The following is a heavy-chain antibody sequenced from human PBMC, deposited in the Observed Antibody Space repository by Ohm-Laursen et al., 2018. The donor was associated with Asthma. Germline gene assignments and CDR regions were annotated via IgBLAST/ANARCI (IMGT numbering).Heavy chain of an antibody. CDR3: VTDAWWSYVH. CDR2: INWSSGSI. J-gene: IGHJ4*02. CDR1: GFIFDGYA. Sequence: SLRLSCSASGFIFDGYAMHWVRQAPGKGLEWVSGINWSSGSIDYADSVKGRFTVSRDNAKSSLYLEMNSLTVADTALYFCVTDAWWSYVHWGRGTLVTVSS. V-gene: IGHV3-9*01. D-gene: IGHD1-26*01.